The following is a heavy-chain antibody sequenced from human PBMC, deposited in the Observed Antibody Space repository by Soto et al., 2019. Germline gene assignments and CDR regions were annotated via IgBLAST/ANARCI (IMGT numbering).Heavy chain of an antibody. CDR1: GGTFSSYA. CDR3: ARENWSMDYDFWSGYYYGMDV. J-gene: IGHJ6*02. V-gene: IGHV1-69*13. CDR2: IIPIFGTA. Sequence: GASVKVSCKASGGTFSSYAISWVRQAPGQGLEWMGGIIPIFGTANYAQKFQGRVTITADESTSTAYMELSSLRSEDTAVYYCARENWSMDYDFWSGYYYGMDVWGQGTTVTVSS. D-gene: IGHD3-3*01.